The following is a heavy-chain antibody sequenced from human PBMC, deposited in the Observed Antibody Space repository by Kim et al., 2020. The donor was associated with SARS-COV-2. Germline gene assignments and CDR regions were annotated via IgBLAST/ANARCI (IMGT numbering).Heavy chain of an antibody. CDR1: GFTFSSYA. D-gene: IGHD3-10*01. J-gene: IGHJ4*02. CDR3: AKDRRRVLWFGESTSDY. CDR2: ISGSGGST. Sequence: GGSLRLSCAASGFTFSSYAMSWVRQAPGKGLEWVSAISGSGGSTYYADSVKGRFTISRDNSKNTLYLQMNSLRAEDTAVYYCAKDRRRVLWFGESTSDYWGQGTLVTVSS. V-gene: IGHV3-23*01.